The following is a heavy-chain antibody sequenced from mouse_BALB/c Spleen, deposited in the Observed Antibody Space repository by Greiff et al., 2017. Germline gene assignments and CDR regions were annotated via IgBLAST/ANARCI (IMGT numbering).Heavy chain of an antibody. CDR2: IWSGGST. CDR3: ASLTLYAMDY. V-gene: IGHV2-4-1*01. J-gene: IGHJ4*01. Sequence: VHLVESGPGLVQPSQSLSITCTVSGFSLTSYGVHWVRQSPGKGLEWLGVIWSGGSTDYNAAFISRLSISKDNSKSQVFFKMNSLQADDTAIYYCASLTLYAMDYWGQGTSVTVSS. CDR1: GFSLTSYG.